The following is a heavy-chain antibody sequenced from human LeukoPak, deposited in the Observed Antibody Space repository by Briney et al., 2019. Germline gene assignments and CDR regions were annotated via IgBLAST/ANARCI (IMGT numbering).Heavy chain of an antibody. J-gene: IGHJ6*03. CDR3: AKDGEGFYYYYYMDV. CDR2: ITADGGST. Sequence: GGSLRLSCAASGFTFSSYAMTWVRQAPGKGLEWVSGITADGGSTFYADSVKGRFTISRDNSKNTLYLQTDSLRAEDTAVYYCAKDGEGFYYYYYMDVWGKGTTVTVSS. CDR1: GFTFSSYA. D-gene: IGHD7-27*01. V-gene: IGHV3-23*01.